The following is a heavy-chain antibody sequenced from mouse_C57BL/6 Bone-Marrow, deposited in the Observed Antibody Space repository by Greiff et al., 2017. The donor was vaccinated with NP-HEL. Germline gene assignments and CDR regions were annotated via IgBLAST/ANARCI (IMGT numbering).Heavy chain of an antibody. CDR2: INPNNGGT. CDR1: GYTFTSYW. Sequence: QVQLQQPGTELVKPGASVKLSCKASGYTFTSYWMHWLKQRPGQGLEWIGNINPNNGGTNDNEKFKTKATLTVDKSSSTAYMQLSSRTSDDAAVYYCARDSGYAVDYWGQGTTLTVTS. J-gene: IGHJ2*01. CDR3: ARDSGYAVDY. D-gene: IGHD3-2*02. V-gene: IGHV1-53*01.